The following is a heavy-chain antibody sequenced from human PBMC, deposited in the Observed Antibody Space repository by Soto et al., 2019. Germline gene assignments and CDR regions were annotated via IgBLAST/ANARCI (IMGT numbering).Heavy chain of an antibody. CDR3: ARDQGAIAARPGLPRTYYYYYYGMDV. CDR2: ISAYNGNT. V-gene: IGHV1-18*01. CDR1: GYTFTSYG. Sequence: ASVKVSCKASGYTFTSYGISWVRQAPGQGLEWMGWISAYNGNTNYAQKLQGRVTMTTDTSTSTAYMELRSLRSDDTAVYYCARDQGAIAARPGLPRTYYYYYYGMDVWGQGTTVTVSS. D-gene: IGHD6-6*01. J-gene: IGHJ6*02.